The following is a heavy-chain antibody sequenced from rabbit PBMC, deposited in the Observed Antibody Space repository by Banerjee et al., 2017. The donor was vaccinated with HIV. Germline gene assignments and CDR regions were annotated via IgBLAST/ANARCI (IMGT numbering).Heavy chain of an antibody. Sequence: QEQLVEYGGDLVQPEGSLTLSCKASGVDFRSTHWIFWVRPAPGKGLEWIACIYTGSSGMTYYASWAKGRFTASKTSSTSVTLQMTSLTAADTATYFCARAPYTYNDYGDYEWSYFNLWGQGTLVTVS. J-gene: IGHJ4*01. CDR2: IYTGSSGMT. V-gene: IGHV1S45*01. D-gene: IGHD2-1*01. CDR3: ARAPYTYNDYGDYEWSYFNL. CDR1: GVDFRSTHW.